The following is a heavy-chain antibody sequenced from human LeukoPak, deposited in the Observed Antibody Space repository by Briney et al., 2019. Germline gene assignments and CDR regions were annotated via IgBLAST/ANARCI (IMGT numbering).Heavy chain of an antibody. CDR3: ARDIGYCSGGSCYFGPFDY. CDR2: IYPGDSDT. V-gene: IGHV5-51*01. CDR1: GYSFTSYW. J-gene: IGHJ4*02. Sequence: ESLKISCKGSGYSFTSYWIGWVRQMPGKGLEWMGIIYPGDSDTRYSPSFQGQVTISADKSISTAYLQWSSLKASDTAMYYCARDIGYCSGGSCYFGPFDYWGQGTLVTVSS. D-gene: IGHD2-15*01.